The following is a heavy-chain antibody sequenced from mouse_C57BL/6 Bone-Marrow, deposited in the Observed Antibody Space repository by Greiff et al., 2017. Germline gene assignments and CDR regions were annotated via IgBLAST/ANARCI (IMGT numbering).Heavy chain of an antibody. CDR1: GYAFTNYL. V-gene: IGHV1-54*01. CDR2: INPGSGGT. D-gene: IGHD4-1*01. Sequence: QVQLQQSGAELVRPGTSVKVSCKASGYAFTNYLIEWVKQRPGQGLEWIGVINPGSGGTNYNEKFKGKATLTADKSSSTAYMQLSRLPSEDSAVYFCAKATWACYYAMDYWGQGTSVTVSS. CDR3: AKATWACYYAMDY. J-gene: IGHJ4*01.